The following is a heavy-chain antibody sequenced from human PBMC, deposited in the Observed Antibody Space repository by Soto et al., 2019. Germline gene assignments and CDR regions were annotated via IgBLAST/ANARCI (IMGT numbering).Heavy chain of an antibody. D-gene: IGHD5-18*01. V-gene: IGHV5-51*01. J-gene: IGHJ5*02. CDR2: IYPGDSDT. Sequence: GESLKISCKGSGYSFTSYWVGWVRQMPGKGLEWMGIIYPGDSDTRYSPSFQGQVTISADKSISTAYLQWSSLKASDTAMYYCARLNVDTAMVTWFDPWGQGTLVTVPQ. CDR3: ARLNVDTAMVTWFDP. CDR1: GYSFTSYW.